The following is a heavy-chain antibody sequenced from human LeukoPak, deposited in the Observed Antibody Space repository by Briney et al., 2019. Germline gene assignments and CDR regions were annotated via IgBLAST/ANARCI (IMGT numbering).Heavy chain of an antibody. V-gene: IGHV4-30-4*01. Sequence: PSQILSLTCTVSGASIRSGDYYWSWIRQPPGKGLEWIGYIYYSGSTYYNPSLKSRVTISVDTSKNQFSLKLSSVTAADTAVYYCARDSLRYYDSSGSIDYWGQGTLVTVSS. J-gene: IGHJ4*02. CDR3: ARDSLRYYDSSGSIDY. CDR2: IYYSGST. D-gene: IGHD3-22*01. CDR1: GASIRSGDYY.